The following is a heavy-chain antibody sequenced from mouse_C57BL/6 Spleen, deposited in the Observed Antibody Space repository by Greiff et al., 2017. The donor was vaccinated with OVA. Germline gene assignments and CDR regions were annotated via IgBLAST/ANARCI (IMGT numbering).Heavy chain of an antibody. D-gene: IGHD2-12*01. CDR1: GYTFTDYE. CDR3: TISDYSYHAGS. J-gene: IGHJ2*01. V-gene: IGHV1-15*01. Sequence: QVQLKQSGAELVRPGASVTLSCKASGYTFTDYEMHWVKQTPVHGLEWIGAIDPETGGTAYNQKFKGKAILTADKCSSTAYMELRSLTSDDSSLYYRTISDYSYHAGSWGPGPTL. CDR2: IDPETGGT.